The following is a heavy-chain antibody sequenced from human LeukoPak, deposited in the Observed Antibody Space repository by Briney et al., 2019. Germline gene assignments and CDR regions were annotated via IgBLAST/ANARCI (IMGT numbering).Heavy chain of an antibody. CDR3: ARVTQTDYDFDY. V-gene: IGHV1-69*05. J-gene: IGHJ4*02. CDR2: IIPIFGTA. Sequence: ASVKVSCKASGGTFSSYAISWVRQAPGQGLEWMGGIIPIFGTANYAQKFQGRVTMTTDTSTSTAYMELRSLRSGDTAVYYCARVTQTDYDFDYWGQGTLVTVSS. CDR1: GGTFSSYA. D-gene: IGHD4-17*01.